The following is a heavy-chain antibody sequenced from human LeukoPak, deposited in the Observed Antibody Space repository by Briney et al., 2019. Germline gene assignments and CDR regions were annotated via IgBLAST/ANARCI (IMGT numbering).Heavy chain of an antibody. Sequence: ASVKVSCKASGYTFIGYYMHWVRQAPGQGLEWMGWINPNSGGTNYAQKFQGRVTMTRDTSISTAYMELSRLRSDDTAVYYCARTGGSGSMYYFDYWGQGTLVTVSS. J-gene: IGHJ4*02. CDR2: INPNSGGT. CDR3: ARTGGSGSMYYFDY. D-gene: IGHD3-10*01. CDR1: GYTFIGYY. V-gene: IGHV1-2*02.